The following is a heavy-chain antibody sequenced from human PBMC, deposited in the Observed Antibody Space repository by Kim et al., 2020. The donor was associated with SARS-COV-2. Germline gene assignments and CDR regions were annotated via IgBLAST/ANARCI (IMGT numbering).Heavy chain of an antibody. D-gene: IGHD3-9*01. J-gene: IGHJ4*02. CDR3: ARGLDILTGPRDPDDY. V-gene: IGHV1-8*01. CDR2: MNPNSGNT. CDR1: GYTFTSYD. Sequence: ASVKVSCKASGYTFTSYDINWVRQATGQGLEWMGWMNPNSGNTGYAQKFQDRVTMTRNTSISTAYMELSSLRSEDTAVYYCARGLDILTGPRDPDDYWGQGALVTVSS.